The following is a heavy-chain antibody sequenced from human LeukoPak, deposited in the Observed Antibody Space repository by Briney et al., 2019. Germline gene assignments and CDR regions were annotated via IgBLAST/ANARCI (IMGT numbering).Heavy chain of an antibody. CDR3: ARGRTDYDFFG. D-gene: IGHD3-3*01. J-gene: IGHJ4*02. Sequence: PSETLSLTCTVSGGSISSYYWSWIRQPPGKGLEWIGYIYCSGSTNYNPSLKSRVTISVDTSKNQFSLKLSSVTAADTAVYYCARGRTDYDFFGWGQGTLVTVSS. V-gene: IGHV4-59*12. CDR2: IYCSGST. CDR1: GGSISSYY.